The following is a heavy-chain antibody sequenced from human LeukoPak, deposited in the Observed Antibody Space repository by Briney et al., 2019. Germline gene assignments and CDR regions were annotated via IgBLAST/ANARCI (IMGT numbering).Heavy chain of an antibody. CDR1: GFTFSSYE. Sequence: GGSLRLSCVASGFTFSSYEMSWIRQAPGKGLEWVSYITDNGETTYYGDSVRGRFVISRDNAKNSLYRQLNSPGVQDTAVYYCVRKWIFDTWGEGTLVTVSS. D-gene: IGHD2-2*03. CDR3: VRKWIFDT. CDR2: ITDNGETT. V-gene: IGHV3-48*03. J-gene: IGHJ4*02.